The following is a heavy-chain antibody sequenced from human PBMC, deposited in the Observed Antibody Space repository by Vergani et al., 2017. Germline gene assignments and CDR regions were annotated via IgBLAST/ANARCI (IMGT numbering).Heavy chain of an antibody. CDR3: ARDGCSTSCYSYYYGMDV. D-gene: IGHD2-2*01. CDR2: INPSGGST. V-gene: IGHV1-46*01. J-gene: IGHJ6*02. Sequence: QVQLVQSVAEVKKPGASVKVSCKASGYTFTSYYMHWVRQAPGQGLEWMGIINPSGGSTSYAQKFQGRVTMTRDTSTSTVYMELSSLRSEDTAVYYCARDGCSTSCYSYYYGMDVWGQGTTVTVSS. CDR1: GYTFTSYY.